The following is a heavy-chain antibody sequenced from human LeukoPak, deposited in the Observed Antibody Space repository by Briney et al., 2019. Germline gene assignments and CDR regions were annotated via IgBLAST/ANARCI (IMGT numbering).Heavy chain of an antibody. CDR1: GFTFSDYF. Sequence: GGSLRLSCAASGFTFSDYFVSWIRQAPGKGLEWLTYINPGGTAIYYTDAVKGRFTFSRDSASNTLYLQMNYLRDEDTAIYYCAKDRGPVGSPNESPNSGASDVWGQGTVVTVSS. V-gene: IGHV3-11*01. D-gene: IGHD3-10*01. CDR3: AKDRGPVGSPNESPNSGASDV. J-gene: IGHJ3*01. CDR2: INPGGTAI.